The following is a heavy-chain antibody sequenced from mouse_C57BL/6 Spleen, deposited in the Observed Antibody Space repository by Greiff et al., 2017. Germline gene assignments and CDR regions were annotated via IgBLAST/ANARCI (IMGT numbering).Heavy chain of an antibody. CDR2: IWSDGST. D-gene: IGHD2-5*01. CDR3: ARHDYSNDYAMDY. CDR1: GFSLTSYG. Sequence: VKLVESGPGLVAPSQSLSITCTVSGFSLTSYGVHWVRQPPGKGLEWLVVIWSDGSTTYNSALKSRMSISKDNSKSPVFLKMNSLQTDDTAMYYCARHDYSNDYAMDYWGQGTSVTVSS. V-gene: IGHV2-6-1*01. J-gene: IGHJ4*01.